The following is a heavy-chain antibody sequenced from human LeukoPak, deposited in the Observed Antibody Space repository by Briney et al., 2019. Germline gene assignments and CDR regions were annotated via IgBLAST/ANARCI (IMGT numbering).Heavy chain of an antibody. J-gene: IGHJ6*02. V-gene: IGHV4-39*01. Sequence: SETLSLTCTVSGGSISSNSYYWGRIRQPPGKGLEWIGSIYYSGSTYYNSSLKSRVTISVDTSKNQFSLKLSSVTAADTAVYYCARQGWASFYYYGVDVWGQGTPVTVSS. CDR1: GGSISSNSYY. CDR3: ARQGWASFYYYGVDV. CDR2: IYYSGST. D-gene: IGHD6-19*01.